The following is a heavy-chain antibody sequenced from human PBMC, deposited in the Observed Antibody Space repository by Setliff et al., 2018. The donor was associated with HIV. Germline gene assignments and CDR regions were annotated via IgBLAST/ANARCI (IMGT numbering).Heavy chain of an antibody. D-gene: IGHD3-3*01. CDR3: ARAPITIFGVIIIPVYFDY. J-gene: IGHJ4*02. CDR2: IYYSGST. Sequence: SETLSLTCTVSGDSISSSSYYWGWIRQPPGKGLEWIGSIYYSGSTHYNPSLQSRVTISVDTSKNQFSLKLSSVTAADTAVYYCARAPITIFGVIIIPVYFDYWGQGTLVTVSS. CDR1: GDSISSSSYY. V-gene: IGHV4-39*07.